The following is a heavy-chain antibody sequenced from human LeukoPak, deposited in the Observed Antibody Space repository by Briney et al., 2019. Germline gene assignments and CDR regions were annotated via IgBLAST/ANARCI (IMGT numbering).Heavy chain of an antibody. D-gene: IGHD6-13*01. CDR1: GFTFSSYG. CDR3: ARDLGAAAGFDY. CDR2: IRYDGSNK. Sequence: GGSLRLTCAASGFTFSSYGMHWVRQAPGKGLEWVAFIRYDGSNKYYADSVKGRFTISRDNSKNTLYLQMNSLRAEDTAVYYCARDLGAAAGFDYWGQGTLATVSS. V-gene: IGHV3-30*02. J-gene: IGHJ4*02.